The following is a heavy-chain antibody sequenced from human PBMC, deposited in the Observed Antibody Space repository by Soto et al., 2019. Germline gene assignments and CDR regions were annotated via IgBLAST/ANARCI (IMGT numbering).Heavy chain of an antibody. CDR3: AKAGHYSDTSGYNFDS. V-gene: IGHV3-30*18. CDR2: ITYDGNNK. J-gene: IGHJ4*02. Sequence: QVQLVETGGGVVQPGRSLRLSCTAAKFTFSTFGMHWVRQAPGKGLEWVAVITYDGNNKYYADSVKGRFTISRDNSQNTLYLQMNSLRAEDTAVYYCAKAGHYSDTSGYNFDSWGQGTLVTFSS. CDR1: KFTFSTFG. D-gene: IGHD3-22*01.